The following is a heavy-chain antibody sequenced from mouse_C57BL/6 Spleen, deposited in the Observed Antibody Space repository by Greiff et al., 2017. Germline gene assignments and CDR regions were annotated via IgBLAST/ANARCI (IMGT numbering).Heavy chain of an antibody. CDR3: ARDEYGAMDY. V-gene: IGHV1-64*01. D-gene: IGHD5-1*01. Sequence: QVQLQQPGPELVKPGASVKLSCKASGYTFTSYWMHWVKQRPGQGLEWIGMIHPNSGSTNYNEKFKSKATLTVDKSSSTAYMQLSSLTSEDSAVYYCARDEYGAMDYWGQGTSVTVSS. CDR1: GYTFTSYW. CDR2: IHPNSGST. J-gene: IGHJ4*01.